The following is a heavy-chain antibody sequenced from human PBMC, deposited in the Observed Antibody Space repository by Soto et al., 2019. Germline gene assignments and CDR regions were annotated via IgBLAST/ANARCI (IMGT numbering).Heavy chain of an antibody. CDR3: SLGKSYYWDY. V-gene: IGHV3-23*01. CDR2: ITGRGNNT. Sequence: DVQLLESGGDLVQPGGSLRLSCEVSGFTIRAYAMSWARQAPGKGLEWVAAITGRGNNTHYEESVKGRFTISRDDSKNTLHLQMNTLRVDDTAIYYCSLGKSYYWDYWGQGIQVTVSS. J-gene: IGHJ4*02. CDR1: GFTIRAYA.